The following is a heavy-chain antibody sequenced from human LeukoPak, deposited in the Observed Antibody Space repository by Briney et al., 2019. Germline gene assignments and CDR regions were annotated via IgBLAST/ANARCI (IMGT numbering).Heavy chain of an antibody. V-gene: IGHV3-74*01. CDR1: GFVFSRFW. D-gene: IGHD1-26*01. CDR2: LNEDGRIT. CDR3: ARDLGGIAGS. J-gene: IGHJ1*01. Sequence: GGSMRLSCAASGFVFSRFWMHWVRQVPGKGLEWVSRLNEDGRITTYADSVQGRFIISRDNSENTLYLQVYSLRAEDTALYYRARDLGGIAGSWGQGTWVTVSS.